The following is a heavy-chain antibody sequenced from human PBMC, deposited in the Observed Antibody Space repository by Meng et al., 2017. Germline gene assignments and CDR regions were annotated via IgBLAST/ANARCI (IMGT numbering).Heavy chain of an antibody. CDR1: GDSVSSNSAA. V-gene: IGHV6-1*01. J-gene: IGHJ4*02. D-gene: IGHD1-26*01. CDR3: ARGSYSFDS. Sequence: QIKLPQSGPGLVKPSQTLSIIWAISGDSVSSNSAAWNWIRQSPSRGLEWLGRAYYRSKWYHDYAESVKSRISIDPDTSKNQFSLQLRSVTPEASAVYYCARGSYSFDSWGQRTLVTVSS. CDR2: AYYRSKWYH.